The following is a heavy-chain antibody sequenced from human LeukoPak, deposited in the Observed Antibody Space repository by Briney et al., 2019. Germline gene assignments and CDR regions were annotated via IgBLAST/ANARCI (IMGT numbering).Heavy chain of an antibody. J-gene: IGHJ4*02. CDR3: ARSKLQGYCSSTSCYTDFDY. CDR1: GGTFSSYA. CDR2: IIPIFGTA. D-gene: IGHD2-2*02. V-gene: IGHV1-69*13. Sequence: SVKVSCKASGGTFSSYAISWVRQAPGQGLEWMGGIIPIFGTANYAQKFQGRVTITADESTSTAYMELGSLRSEDTAVYYCARSKLQGYCSSTSCYTDFDYWGQGTLVTVSS.